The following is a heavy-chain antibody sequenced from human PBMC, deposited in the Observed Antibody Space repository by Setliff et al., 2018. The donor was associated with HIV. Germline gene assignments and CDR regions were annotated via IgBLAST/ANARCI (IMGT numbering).Heavy chain of an antibody. Sequence: ASVKVSCKVSGYSLNGLSIHWVRQAPGKGLEWMGGFDREEGKRLYAQKFQGRVTMTRDKSTSTVHMELTSLTSDDTAVYYCARGGYSSGHRWYFDLWGRGTLVTVSS. CDR3: ARGGYSSGHRWYFDL. CDR1: GYSLNGLS. J-gene: IGHJ2*01. D-gene: IGHD6-19*01. CDR2: FDREEGKR. V-gene: IGHV1-24*01.